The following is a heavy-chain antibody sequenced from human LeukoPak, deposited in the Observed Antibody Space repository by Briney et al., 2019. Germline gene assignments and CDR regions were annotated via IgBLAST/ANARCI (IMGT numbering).Heavy chain of an antibody. CDR1: GYTFTSYG. CDR2: ISAYNGNT. V-gene: IGHV1-18*01. D-gene: IGHD2-2*01. J-gene: IGHJ5*02. Sequence: GASVKVSCKASGYTFTSYGVSWLRQAPGQRLEWMGWISAYNGNTNYAQKLQGRVTMTTDTSTSTAYMELRSLRSDDTAVYYCARGLGYCSSTSCLNWFDPWGQGTLVTVSS. CDR3: ARGLGYCSSTSCLNWFDP.